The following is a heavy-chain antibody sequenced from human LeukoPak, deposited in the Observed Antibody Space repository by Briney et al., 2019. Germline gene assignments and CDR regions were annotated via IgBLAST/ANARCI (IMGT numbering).Heavy chain of an antibody. CDR3: ARVNYDILTGYHYYFDY. J-gene: IGHJ4*02. CDR1: GFTFSSYS. CDR2: ISSSSYI. D-gene: IGHD3-9*01. V-gene: IGHV3-21*01. Sequence: PGGSLRLSCAASGFTFSSYSMNWVRQAPGKGLEWVSSISSSSYIYYADSVKGRFTISRDNAKNSLYLQMNSLRAEDTAVYYCARVNYDILTGYHYYFDYWGQGTLVTVSS.